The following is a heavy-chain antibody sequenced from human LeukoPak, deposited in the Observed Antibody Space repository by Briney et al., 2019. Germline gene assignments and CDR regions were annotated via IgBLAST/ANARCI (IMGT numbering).Heavy chain of an antibody. D-gene: IGHD3-10*01. CDR3: ARSQNYCSGDY. CDR1: GDSVSNGSYY. Sequence: SETLSLTCTVSGDSVSNGSYYWSWLRQPPGKALEWIGYIYYTGKTYYNPSLEGRVTILVDTSRNHFSVKLSSVTAADTAVYYCARSQNYCSGDYWSQGTLVTVSS. V-gene: IGHV4-61*03. J-gene: IGHJ4*02. CDR2: IYYTGKT.